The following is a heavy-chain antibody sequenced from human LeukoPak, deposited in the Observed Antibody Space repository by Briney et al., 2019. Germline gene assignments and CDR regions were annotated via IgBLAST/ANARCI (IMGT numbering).Heavy chain of an antibody. CDR3: AREGRVSTSSYYYYYMDV. J-gene: IGHJ6*03. V-gene: IGHV1-18*01. D-gene: IGHD2-2*01. CDR1: GYTFTSYG. Sequence: ASVKVSCKASGYTFTSYGISWVRQAPAQGLEWMGWINAYNGNTNYAQNLQGRVTMTTDTSTNTAYMELRSLRSDDTAVYYCAREGRVSTSSYYYYYMDVWGRGTTVTVSS. CDR2: INAYNGNT.